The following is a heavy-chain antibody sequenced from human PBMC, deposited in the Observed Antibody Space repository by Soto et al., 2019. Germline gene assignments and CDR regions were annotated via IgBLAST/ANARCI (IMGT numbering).Heavy chain of an antibody. CDR1: GYTFTSYG. CDR2: ISSYNGNT. V-gene: IGHV1-18*04. CDR3: ARGPRYCSSTSCFSGVTWFDP. J-gene: IGHJ5*02. D-gene: IGHD2-2*01. Sequence: ASVKVSCKASGYTFTSYGISWVRQAPEQGLEWMGWISSYNGNTNYAQKVQGRVTMTTDKSTSTTYMELRSLRSDDTAVYYCARGPRYCSSTSCFSGVTWFDPWGQGTLVTVSS.